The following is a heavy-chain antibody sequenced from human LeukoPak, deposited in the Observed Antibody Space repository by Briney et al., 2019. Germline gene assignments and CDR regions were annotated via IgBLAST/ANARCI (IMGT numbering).Heavy chain of an antibody. V-gene: IGHV4-59*01. J-gene: IGHJ4*02. CDR3: ARDQSGGYYFDY. D-gene: IGHD3-10*01. Sequence: SETLSLTCTVSGGSISSYYWSWIRQPPGKGLEWIGYIYYSGSTSYNPSLKSRVTISVDTSKSQFSLKLSSVTAADTAVYHCARDQSGGYYFDYWGQGTLVSVSS. CDR1: GGSISSYY. CDR2: IYYSGST.